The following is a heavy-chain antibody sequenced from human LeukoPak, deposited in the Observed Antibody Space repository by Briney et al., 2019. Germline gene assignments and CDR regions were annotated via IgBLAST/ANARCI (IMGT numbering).Heavy chain of an antibody. V-gene: IGHV3-23*01. Sequence: GGSLRLSCVASGFTLSVYWMSWVRQAPGKGLEWVSLIGSSGGSTYYADSVKGRFTISRDNYKNTLFLQMKSLRADDTAVYYCAGATKWLAHDFWGQGTLVTVSS. CDR2: IGSSGGST. D-gene: IGHD6-19*01. CDR3: AGATKWLAHDF. J-gene: IGHJ4*02. CDR1: GFTLSVYW.